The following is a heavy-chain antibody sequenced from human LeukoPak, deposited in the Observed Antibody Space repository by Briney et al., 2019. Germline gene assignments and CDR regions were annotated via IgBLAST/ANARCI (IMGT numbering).Heavy chain of an antibody. V-gene: IGHV4-34*01. J-gene: IGHJ6*02. D-gene: IGHD3-10*01. Sequence: SETLSLTCAVYGGSFSGYYWSWIRQPPGKGLEWIGEINHSGSTNYNPSLKSRVTISVDTSKNQFSLKLSSVTAADTAVYYCARGGWLANCYGSGSYFRVPWRTNYYYGMDVWGQGTTVTVSS. CDR1: GGSFSGYY. CDR3: ARGGWLANCYGSGSYFRVPWRTNYYYGMDV. CDR2: INHSGST.